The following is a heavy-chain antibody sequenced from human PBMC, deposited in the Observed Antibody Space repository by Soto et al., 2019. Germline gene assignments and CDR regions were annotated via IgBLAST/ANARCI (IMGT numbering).Heavy chain of an antibody. Sequence: ASVKVSCKASGYTFTGYYMDWVRQAPGQGLEWMGWINPNSGGTNYAQKFQGWVTMTRDTSISTAYMELSRLRSDDTAVYYCARDRSPNYDYIWGSYRYTGYFDYWGQGTLVTVSS. CDR3: ARDRSPNYDYIWGSYRYTGYFDY. CDR2: INPNSGGT. D-gene: IGHD3-16*02. V-gene: IGHV1-2*04. J-gene: IGHJ4*02. CDR1: GYTFTGYY.